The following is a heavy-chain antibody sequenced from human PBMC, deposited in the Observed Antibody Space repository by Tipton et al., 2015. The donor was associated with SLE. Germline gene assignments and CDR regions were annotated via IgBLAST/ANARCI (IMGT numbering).Heavy chain of an antibody. D-gene: IGHD3-22*01. CDR1: GFTFASFG. Sequence: SLRLSCTTSGFTFASFGMNWVRQAPGKGLEWVGFIRSKAFGGTTQYATSVKGRFTISRDDSEGIVYLQMNSLKTEDTAVYYCTRGREDSRSYWGWWFDSWGQGTHVSVSS. CDR3: TRGREDSRSYWGWWFDS. J-gene: IGHJ5*01. V-gene: IGHV3-49*04. CDR2: IRSKAFGGTT.